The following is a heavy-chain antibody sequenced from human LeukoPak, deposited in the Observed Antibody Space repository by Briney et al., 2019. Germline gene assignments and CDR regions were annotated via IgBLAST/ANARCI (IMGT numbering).Heavy chain of an antibody. D-gene: IGHD3-22*01. J-gene: IGHJ4*02. CDR2: IYYSGST. CDR1: GGSIGSGGYY. Sequence: PSETLSLTCTVSGGSIGSGGYYWSWIRQHPGKGLEWIGYIYYSGSTYYNPPLKSRVTISVDTSKNQFSLKLSSVTAADTAVYYCARGLGGLPYYYDSSGYYYVGYYFDYWGQGTLVTVSS. CDR3: ARGLGGLPYYYDSSGYYYVGYYFDY. V-gene: IGHV4-31*03.